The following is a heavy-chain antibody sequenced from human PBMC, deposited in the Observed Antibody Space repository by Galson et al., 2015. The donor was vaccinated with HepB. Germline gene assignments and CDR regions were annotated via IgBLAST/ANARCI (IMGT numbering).Heavy chain of an antibody. Sequence: SLRLSCAASGFTFSSYGMHWVRQAPGKGLEWVAVIWYDGSNKYYADSVKGRFTISRDNSKNTLCLQMNSLRAEDTAVYYCARRNSYYFDYWGQGTLVTVSS. CDR3: ARRNSYYFDY. J-gene: IGHJ4*02. CDR2: IWYDGSNK. V-gene: IGHV3-33*01. CDR1: GFTFSSYG.